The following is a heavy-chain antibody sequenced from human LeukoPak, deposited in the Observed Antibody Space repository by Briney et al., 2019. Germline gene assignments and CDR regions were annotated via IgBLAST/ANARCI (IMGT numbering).Heavy chain of an antibody. CDR3: ARDYYDSSGYYYRYYYYGMDV. V-gene: IGHV1-18*01. Sequence: ASVKVSCKASGYTFTSYGISWVRQAPGQGLEWMGWISAYNGNTNYAQTLQGRVTMTTDTSTSTAYMELRSLRSDDTAVYYCARDYYDSSGYYYRYYYYGMDVWGQGTTVTVSS. J-gene: IGHJ6*02. CDR1: GYTFTSYG. D-gene: IGHD3-22*01. CDR2: ISAYNGNT.